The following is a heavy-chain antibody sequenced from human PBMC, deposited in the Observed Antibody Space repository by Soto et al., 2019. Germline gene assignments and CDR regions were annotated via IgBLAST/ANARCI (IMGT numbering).Heavy chain of an antibody. CDR1: GVSISSYD. J-gene: IGHJ5*02. D-gene: IGHD3-10*01. CDR3: ARVLWFGEFHWFDP. CDR2: IYYSGST. V-gene: IGHV4-59*01. Sequence: SVTMSLTCPVAGVSISSYDLSLLGKNPGKGLEWIGYIYYSGSTNYNPSLKSRVTISVDTSKNQFSLKLSSVTAADTAVYYCARVLWFGEFHWFDPWGQGTLVTVSS.